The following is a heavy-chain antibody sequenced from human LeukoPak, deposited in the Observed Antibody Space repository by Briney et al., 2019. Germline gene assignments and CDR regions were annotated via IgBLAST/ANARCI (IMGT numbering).Heavy chain of an antibody. D-gene: IGHD3-10*01. V-gene: IGHV4-59*08. J-gene: IGHJ5*02. CDR1: GGSISTDY. CDR2: IHYSGTT. Sequence: PSETLSHTCTVSGGSISTDYWTWIRQPPGKGLEWIGYIHYSGTTSHNPSLKSRVTISVDTSKNQFSLKLSSVTAADTAVYYCARHGVWDGSGSYSEVNWFDPWGQGTLVTVSS. CDR3: ARHGVWDGSGSYSEVNWFDP.